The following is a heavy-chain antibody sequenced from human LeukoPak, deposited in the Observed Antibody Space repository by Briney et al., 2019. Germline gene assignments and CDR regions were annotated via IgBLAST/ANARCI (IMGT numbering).Heavy chain of an antibody. CDR2: INPDSGGT. CDR3: ARDYYDSSGYYPVDY. V-gene: IGHV1-2*06. J-gene: IGHJ4*02. CDR1: GYTFTDYY. Sequence: ASVKVSCTASGYTFTDYYMHWVRQAPGQGLEWMGRINPDSGGTNFAQKFQARVTVTRDTSTSTAHMELSRLRSDDTAVYYCARDYYDSSGYYPVDYWGQGTLVTVSS. D-gene: IGHD3-22*01.